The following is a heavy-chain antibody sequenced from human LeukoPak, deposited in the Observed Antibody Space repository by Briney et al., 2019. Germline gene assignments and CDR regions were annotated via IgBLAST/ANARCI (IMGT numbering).Heavy chain of an antibody. CDR2: MNPNSGNT. Sequence: ASVKVSCKASGYTFTSYDINWVRQATGQGLEWMGWMNPNSGNTGYAQKFQGRVTITRNTSISTAYMELSSLRSEDTAVYYCARGPPRTTVTMVGWFDPWGQGTLVTVSS. CDR1: GYTFTSYD. V-gene: IGHV1-8*03. D-gene: IGHD4-17*01. J-gene: IGHJ5*02. CDR3: ARGPPRTTVTMVGWFDP.